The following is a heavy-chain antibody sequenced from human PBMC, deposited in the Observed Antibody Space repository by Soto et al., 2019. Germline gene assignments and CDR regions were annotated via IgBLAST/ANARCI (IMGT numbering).Heavy chain of an antibody. J-gene: IGHJ4*02. CDR1: GFTFSSYA. CDR3: VKDRKSRESSSWDPLDY. Sequence: GGSLRLSCSASGFTFSSYAMHWVRQAPGKGLEYVSAISSNGGSTYYADSVKGRFTISRDNSKNTLYLQMSSLRAEDTAVYYCVKDRKSRESSSWDPLDYWGQGTLVTVSS. CDR2: ISSNGGST. D-gene: IGHD6-13*01. V-gene: IGHV3-64D*08.